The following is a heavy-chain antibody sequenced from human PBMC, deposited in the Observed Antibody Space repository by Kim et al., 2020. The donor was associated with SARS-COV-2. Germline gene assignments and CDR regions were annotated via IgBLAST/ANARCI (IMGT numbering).Heavy chain of an antibody. CDR3: ARTPYDYGDYDELRYFDY. D-gene: IGHD4-17*01. J-gene: IGHJ4*02. V-gene: IGHV4-4*02. CDR1: GGSISSSNW. CDR2: IYHSGST. Sequence: SETLSLTCAVSGGSISSSNWWSWVRQPPGKGLEWIGEIYHSGSTNYNPSLKSRVTISVDKSKNQFSLKLSSVTAADTAVYYCARTPYDYGDYDELRYFDYWGQGTLVTVSS.